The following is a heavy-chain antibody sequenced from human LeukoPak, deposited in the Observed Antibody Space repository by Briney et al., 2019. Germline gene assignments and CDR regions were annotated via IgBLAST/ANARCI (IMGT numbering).Heavy chain of an antibody. CDR2: ISGSGEST. D-gene: IGHD1-1*01. Sequence: GGSLRLSCAASGFTFKSFAMAWVRQAPGKGLEWVSAISGSGESTHYADSVKGRFTIVRDNSKSTLYLQMNGLGGEDTAVYYCARGPSLVQYYFDYWGQGTLVTVSS. J-gene: IGHJ4*02. CDR1: GFTFKSFA. V-gene: IGHV3-23*01. CDR3: ARGPSLVQYYFDY.